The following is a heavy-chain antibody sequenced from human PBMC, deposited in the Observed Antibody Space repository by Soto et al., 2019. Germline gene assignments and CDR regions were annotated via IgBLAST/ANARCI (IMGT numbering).Heavy chain of an antibody. CDR1: GGTFSGDA. J-gene: IGHJ6*02. Sequence: ASVTVSCKASGGTFSGDAISWVRQAPGQGLEWMGGIIPIFGTANYAQKFQGRVTITADKSTSTAYMELSSLRSEDTAVYYCAGGYSHGSYYYYYYGMDVWGQGTTVTVSS. CDR2: IIPIFGTA. V-gene: IGHV1-69*06. D-gene: IGHD5-18*01. CDR3: AGGYSHGSYYYYYYGMDV.